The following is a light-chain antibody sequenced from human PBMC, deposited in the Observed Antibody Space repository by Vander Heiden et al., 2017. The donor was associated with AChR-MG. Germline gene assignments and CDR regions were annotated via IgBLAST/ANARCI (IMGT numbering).Light chain of an antibody. Sequence: QSVLTQPPSVSGAPGQRVTISCSGSSSNIGTNSVNWYQQFPGKAPKVLISSSDQRPSGVRDRFSSSTSGTSAYLALSGLQSEDEADYYCAAWDVSLNGVVFGGGTKLTVL. J-gene: IGLJ3*02. V-gene: IGLV1-44*01. CDR3: AAWDVSLNGVV. CDR1: SSNIGTNS. CDR2: SSD.